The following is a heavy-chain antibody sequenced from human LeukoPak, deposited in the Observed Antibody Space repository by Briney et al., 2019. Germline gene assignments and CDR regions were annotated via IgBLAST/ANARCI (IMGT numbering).Heavy chain of an antibody. CDR1: GYTLTELS. Sequence: ASVKVSCKVSGYTLTELSMHWVRQAPGKGLEWMGGFDPEDGETIYAQKFQGRVTMTEDTSTDTAYMELSSLGSEDTAVYYCATNYYDTPNVEFDPWGQGTLVTVSS. CDR3: ATNYYDTPNVEFDP. J-gene: IGHJ5*02. V-gene: IGHV1-24*01. D-gene: IGHD3-22*01. CDR2: FDPEDGET.